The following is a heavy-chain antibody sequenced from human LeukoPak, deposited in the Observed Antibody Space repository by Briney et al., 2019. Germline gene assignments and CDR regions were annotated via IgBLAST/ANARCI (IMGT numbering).Heavy chain of an antibody. J-gene: IGHJ6*03. V-gene: IGHV4-39*07. D-gene: IGHD1-1*01. CDR1: GGSISSSSYY. CDR3: ALNTGLSNYYYYYMDV. Sequence: SETLSLTCTVSGGSISSSSYYWGWIRQPPGKGLEWIGSIYYSGSTYYNPSLKSRVTISVDTSKNQFSLKLSSVTAADTAVYYCALNTGLSNYYYYYMDVWGKGTTVTVSS. CDR2: IYYSGST.